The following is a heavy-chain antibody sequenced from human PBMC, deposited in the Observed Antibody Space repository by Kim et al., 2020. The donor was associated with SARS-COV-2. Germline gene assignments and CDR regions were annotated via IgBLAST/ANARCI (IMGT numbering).Heavy chain of an antibody. Sequence: RYSPSCQGQVTISADKSISTAYLQWSSLKASDTAMYYCARSYSGYDYFDYWGQGTLVTVSS. V-gene: IGHV5-51*01. CDR3: ARSYSGYDYFDY. D-gene: IGHD5-12*01. J-gene: IGHJ4*02.